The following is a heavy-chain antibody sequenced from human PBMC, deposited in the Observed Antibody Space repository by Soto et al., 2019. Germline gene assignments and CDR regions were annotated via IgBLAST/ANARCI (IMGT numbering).Heavy chain of an antibody. V-gene: IGHV1-69*02. CDR1: GGTFSSYT. CDR3: ARGLWFGEIPHYYYYYYMDV. Sequence: QVQLVQSGAEVKKPRSSVKVSCKASGGTFSSYTISWVRQAPGQGLEWMGRIIPILGIANYAQKFQGRVTITADKSTSTAYMELSSLTSENTAVYYCARGLWFGEIPHYYYYYYMDVWGKGTTVTVSS. D-gene: IGHD3-10*01. J-gene: IGHJ6*03. CDR2: IIPILGIA.